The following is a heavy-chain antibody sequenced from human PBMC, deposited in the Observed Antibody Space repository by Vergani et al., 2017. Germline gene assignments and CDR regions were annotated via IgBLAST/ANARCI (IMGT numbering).Heavy chain of an antibody. CDR3: ARHEGITMIVVVTPYYFDY. CDR2: SHYSGST. D-gene: IGHD3-22*01. V-gene: IGHV4-59*08. CDR1: GGSISNYY. J-gene: IGHJ4*02. Sequence: QVQLQESGPGLVKPSETLSLTCTVSGGSISNYYWGWIRQPPGKGLEWIGNSHYSGSTYYNPSLKSRVTISVDTSKNQFSLKLSSVTAADTAVYYCARHEGITMIVVVTPYYFDYWGQGTLVTVSS.